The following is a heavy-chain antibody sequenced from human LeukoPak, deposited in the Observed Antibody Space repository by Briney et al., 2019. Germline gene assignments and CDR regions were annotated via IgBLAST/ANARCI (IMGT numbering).Heavy chain of an antibody. Sequence: GGSLRLSCAASGFSFSRYSMNWVRQAPGKGLEWVSTMTYSSSNIYDADSVKGRFTISRDNAKNSLYLQMDSLRAEYTAVYYGVTDWFIGYWGQGTLVTVSS. CDR2: MTYSSSNI. J-gene: IGHJ4*02. CDR3: VTDWFIGY. CDR1: GFSFSRYS. V-gene: IGHV3-21*01. D-gene: IGHD3-9*01.